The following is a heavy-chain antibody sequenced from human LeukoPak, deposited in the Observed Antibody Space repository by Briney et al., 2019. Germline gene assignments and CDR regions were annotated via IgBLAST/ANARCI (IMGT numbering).Heavy chain of an antibody. J-gene: IGHJ4*02. CDR2: MNQGGSSK. CDR1: GFTFSSHW. Sequence: GSLRLSCAASGFTFSSHWMNWVRQAPGKGLEWVAIMNQGGSSKYYLDSVKGRFTISRGNAKNSLYLQMNSLRAEDTAVYYCARAGVYDILTGYSPTLDYWGQGTLVTVSS. V-gene: IGHV3-7*01. D-gene: IGHD3-9*01. CDR3: ARAGVYDILTGYSPTLDY.